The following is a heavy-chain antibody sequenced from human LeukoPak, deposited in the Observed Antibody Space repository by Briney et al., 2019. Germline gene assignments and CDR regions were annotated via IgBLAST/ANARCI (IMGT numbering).Heavy chain of an antibody. CDR1: GYSFTSYW. V-gene: IGHV5-51*01. D-gene: IGHD3-9*01. Sequence: GESLKISCKGSGYSFTSYWIGWVRQMPGKGLEWMGIIYPGDSDTRYSPSFQGQFTISADKSISTAYLQWSSLKASDTAMYYCATSRAHLRYFDWLYQPLDYWGQGTLVTVSS. J-gene: IGHJ4*02. CDR2: IYPGDSDT. CDR3: ATSRAHLRYFDWLYQPLDY.